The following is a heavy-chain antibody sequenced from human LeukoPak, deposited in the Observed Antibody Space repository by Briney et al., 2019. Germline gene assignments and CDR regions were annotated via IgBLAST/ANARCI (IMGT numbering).Heavy chain of an antibody. V-gene: IGHV3-48*01. Sequence: GGSLRLSCAACGFTWSDYSMNWVRQAPGKGVEGGSYISSSGFTINYADSVKGRFTISRDNAKNSLYLQMNSLRAEDTAVYYCAKGGAVSSKSITMIRGTRRYYYYMDVWGKGTTVTISS. CDR3: AKGGAVSSKSITMIRGTRRYYYYMDV. J-gene: IGHJ6*03. CDR1: GFTWSDYS. D-gene: IGHD3-10*01. CDR2: ISSSGFTI.